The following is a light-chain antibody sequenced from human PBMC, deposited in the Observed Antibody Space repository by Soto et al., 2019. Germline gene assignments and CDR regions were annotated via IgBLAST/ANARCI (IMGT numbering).Light chain of an antibody. J-gene: IGKJ1*01. CDR2: AAS. CDR3: QQSFSTPRT. CDR1: QDIKNY. V-gene: IGKV1-39*01. Sequence: IQMTQSPSSLSASVGDRVTITCRASQDIKNYLNWYQRKPGTAPRLLIYAASNLHSGVPSRFSGSGSGTDFTLTISSLQPEDFGTYYCQQSFSTPRTFGQGPRWIS.